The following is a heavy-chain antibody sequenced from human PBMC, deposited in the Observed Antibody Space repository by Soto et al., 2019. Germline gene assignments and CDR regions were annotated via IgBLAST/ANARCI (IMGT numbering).Heavy chain of an antibody. Sequence: NPSETLSLTCTVSGGSISSYYWSWIRQPPGKGLEWIGYIYYSGSTNYNPSLKSRVTISVDTSKTQFSLKLSSVTAADTAVYYCARLLFKKVVAGTRPYYYSYGKAVWGKGTTVTVSS. D-gene: IGHD6-19*01. J-gene: IGHJ6*04. V-gene: IGHV4-59*01. CDR3: ARLLFKKVVAGTRPYYYSYGKAV. CDR1: GGSISSYY. CDR2: IYYSGST.